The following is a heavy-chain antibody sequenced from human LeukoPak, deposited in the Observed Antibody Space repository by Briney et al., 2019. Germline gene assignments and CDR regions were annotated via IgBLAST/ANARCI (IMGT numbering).Heavy chain of an antibody. V-gene: IGHV3-11*04. CDR3: ARAPISGWSYYFDY. D-gene: IGHD6-19*01. J-gene: IGHJ4*02. Sequence: GGSLRLSCAASGFTFSDYYMSWIRQAPGKGLEWVSYISSSGSTIYYADSVKGRFTISRDNAKNSLYLQMNSLRAEDTAVYYCARAPISGWSYYFDYWGQGTLVTVSS. CDR2: ISSSGSTI. CDR1: GFTFSDYY.